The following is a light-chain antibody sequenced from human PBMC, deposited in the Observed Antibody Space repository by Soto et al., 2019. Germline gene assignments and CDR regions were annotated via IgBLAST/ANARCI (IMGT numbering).Light chain of an antibody. CDR1: PSVCYTSTGQNH. Sequence: DIVMTQSPDSLAVSLGEKATITCKSSPSVCYTSTGQNHLAWYQQKPGQPPTLLSYWSSTRESGVPDRFRGSGSGTDLTLTISSLQAEDAAVYYCQQYLSVPVTFGGGTKLEIK. CDR2: WSS. J-gene: IGKJ4*01. V-gene: IGKV4-1*01. CDR3: QQYLSVPVT.